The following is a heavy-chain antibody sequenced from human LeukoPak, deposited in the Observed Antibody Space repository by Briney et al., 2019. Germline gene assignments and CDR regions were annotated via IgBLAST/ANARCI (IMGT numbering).Heavy chain of an antibody. V-gene: IGHV3-21*04. Sequence: KPGGSLRLSCAASEFTFSSYSMNWVRQAPGKGLEWVSSISSSSSYIYYADSVKGRFTISRDNSKNTLYLQMNSLRAEDTAVYYCAKAVDYYDRTPDYWGQGTLVTVSS. D-gene: IGHD3-22*01. CDR1: EFTFSSYS. J-gene: IGHJ4*02. CDR2: ISSSSSYI. CDR3: AKAVDYYDRTPDY.